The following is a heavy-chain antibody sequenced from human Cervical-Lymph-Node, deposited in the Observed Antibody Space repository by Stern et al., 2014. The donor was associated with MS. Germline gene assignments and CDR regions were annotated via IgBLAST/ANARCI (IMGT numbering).Heavy chain of an antibody. Sequence: ESGPALVKPTQTLTLTCTFSGFSLSTSGMCVSWIRQPPGKALEWLALIDWDDDKYYSTSLKTRLTISKDTSKNQVVLTMTNMDPVDTATYYCARIRHGSGSYSGMDVWGQGTTVTVSS. CDR2: IDWDDDK. J-gene: IGHJ6*02. CDR1: GFSLSTSGMC. CDR3: ARIRHGSGSYSGMDV. D-gene: IGHD3-10*01. V-gene: IGHV2-70*01.